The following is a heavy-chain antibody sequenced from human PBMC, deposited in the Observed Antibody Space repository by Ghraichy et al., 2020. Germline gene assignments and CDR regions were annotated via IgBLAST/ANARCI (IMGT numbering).Heavy chain of an antibody. V-gene: IGHV4-59*11. CDR1: GDSLNTQY. Sequence: SETLSLTCSVSGDSLNTQYWSWIRQPPGKGLEYIGYIYHDGSTKYDPSLKGRVTISIDTSNNQFSLRLTSVTAADTAVYYCTRGGCNHRTCRWLANDPFDIWGQGTMVTVSS. D-gene: IGHD6-19*01. CDR2: IYHDGST. J-gene: IGHJ3*02. CDR3: TRGGCNHRTCRWLANDPFDI.